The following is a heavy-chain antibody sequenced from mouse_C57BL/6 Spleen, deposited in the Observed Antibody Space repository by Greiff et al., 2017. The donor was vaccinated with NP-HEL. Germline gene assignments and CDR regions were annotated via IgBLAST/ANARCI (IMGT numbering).Heavy chain of an antibody. CDR3: ARGPDGYSFAY. J-gene: IGHJ3*01. Sequence: DVQLQESGPGLVKPSQSLSLTCSVTGYSITSGYYWNWIRQFPGNKLEWMGYISYDGSNNYNPSLKNRISITRDTSKNQFFLKLNSVTTEDTATYYCARGPDGYSFAYWGQGTLVTVSA. CDR1: GYSITSGYY. CDR2: ISYDGSN. D-gene: IGHD2-3*01. V-gene: IGHV3-6*01.